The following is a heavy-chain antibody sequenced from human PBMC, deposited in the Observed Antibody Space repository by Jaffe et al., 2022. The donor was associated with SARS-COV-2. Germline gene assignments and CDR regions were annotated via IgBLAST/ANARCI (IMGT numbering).Heavy chain of an antibody. CDR3: AKCRSWYDAFDI. CDR2: IGSSGGST. Sequence: EVQLVESGGGLVQPGGSLRLSCAASGFTFSNYAMSWVRQAPGKGLEWVSTIGSSGGSTYYADSVKGRFTISRDNSKNTLYLQMNSLRAEDTAVYYCAKCRSWYDAFDIWGQGTIVTVSS. CDR1: GFTFSNYA. V-gene: IGHV3-23*04. J-gene: IGHJ3*02. D-gene: IGHD6-13*01.